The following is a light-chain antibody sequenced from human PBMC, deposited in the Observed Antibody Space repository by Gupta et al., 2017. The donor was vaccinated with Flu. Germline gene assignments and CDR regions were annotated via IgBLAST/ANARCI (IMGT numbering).Light chain of an antibody. Sequence: SYVLTQPPSVSVSPGLTARITCGGSDIGSKNVHWYQQKPGQAPVLVVHDDDHRPSGIPARFSGSNAGNTATLNIRRVEAGDEADYFCQVWDNSNNHNCVFGTGPKVTVL. CDR2: DDD. CDR3: QVWDNSNNHNCV. V-gene: IGLV3-21*02. CDR1: DIGSKN. J-gene: IGLJ1*01.